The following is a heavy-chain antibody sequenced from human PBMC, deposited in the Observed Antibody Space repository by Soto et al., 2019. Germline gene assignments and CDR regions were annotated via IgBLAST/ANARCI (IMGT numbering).Heavy chain of an antibody. V-gene: IGHV1-69*02. CDR3: EGPDSSGYYYSGATP. D-gene: IGHD3-22*01. CDR1: GGTFSSYT. J-gene: IGHJ4*02. CDR2: IIPILGIA. Sequence: QVQLVQSGAEVKKPGSSVKVSCKASGGTFSSYTISWVRQAPGQGLEWMGRIIPILGIANYAQKFQGRVTITADKSTSTAYMELSSLRSEDTAVYYCEGPDSSGYYYSGATPWGQGTLVTVSS.